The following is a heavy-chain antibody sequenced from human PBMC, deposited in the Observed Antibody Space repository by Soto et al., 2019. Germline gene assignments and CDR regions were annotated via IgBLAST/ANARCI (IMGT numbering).Heavy chain of an antibody. J-gene: IGHJ6*02. CDR3: AKNGRLRYFDWPSHGMDV. D-gene: IGHD3-9*01. CDR2: ISGSGGST. CDR1: GFTFSSYA. V-gene: IGHV3-23*01. Sequence: PGGSLRLSCAASGFTFSSYAMSWVRQAPGKGLEWVSAISGSGGSTYYADSVKGRFTISRDNSKNTLYLQMNSLRAEDTAVYYCAKNGRLRYFDWPSHGMDVWGQGTTVTVSS.